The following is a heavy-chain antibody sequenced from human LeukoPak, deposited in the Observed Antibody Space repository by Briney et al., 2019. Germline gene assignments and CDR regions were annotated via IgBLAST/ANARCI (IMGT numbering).Heavy chain of an antibody. CDR1: GFSFSTYT. CDR3: ARGRAPHRFVVVTAAPYFQH. CDR2: IASNGGTK. D-gene: IGHD2-21*02. J-gene: IGHJ1*01. Sequence: GGSLRLSCAASGFSFSTYTMRWVRQAPGKGLEYVSGIASNGGTKDYANSVKGRFTISRDNSKNTVYLQMGSLRAEDMAVYYCARGRAPHRFVVVTAAPYFQHWGQGTLVTVSS. V-gene: IGHV3-64*01.